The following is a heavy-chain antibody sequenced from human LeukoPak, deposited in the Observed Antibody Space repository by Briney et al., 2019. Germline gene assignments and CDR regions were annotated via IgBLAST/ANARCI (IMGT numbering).Heavy chain of an antibody. CDR3: ARDVLFSYDSSGYGF. V-gene: IGHV3-11*01. D-gene: IGHD3-22*01. CDR2: ISSSGSTI. J-gene: IGHJ4*02. Sequence: GGSLRLSCAASGFTFSDYYMSWIRQAPGKGLEWVSYISSSGSTIYYADSVKGRFTISRDNAKNSLYLQMNGLRAEDTAVYYCARDVLFSYDSSGYGFWGQGTLVTVSS. CDR1: GFTFSDYY.